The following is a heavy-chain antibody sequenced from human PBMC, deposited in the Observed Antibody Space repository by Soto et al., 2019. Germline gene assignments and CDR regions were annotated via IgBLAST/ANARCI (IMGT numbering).Heavy chain of an antibody. CDR3: ARALDYVWGSSTRD. J-gene: IGHJ4*02. D-gene: IGHD3-16*01. CDR2: ISYDGSNK. CDR1: GFTISSYA. V-gene: IGHV3-30-3*01. Sequence: GGSLRLSCAASGFTISSYAMHWVRQAPGKGLEWVAVISYDGSNKYYADSVKGRFTISRDNSKNTLYRQMNSPRAEDTAVYYCARALDYVWGSSTRDWGQGTLVTVSS.